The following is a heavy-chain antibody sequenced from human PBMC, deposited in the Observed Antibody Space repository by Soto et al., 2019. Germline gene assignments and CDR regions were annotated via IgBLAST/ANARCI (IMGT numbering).Heavy chain of an antibody. Sequence: QVQLVQSGAEVKKPGASVKVSCKASGYTFTSYDINWVRQATGQGLEWMGWMKPNSGNKGYAQKFQGRVTMTSNTSISTAYMELSSLRSEDTAVYYCASSTNDYGDRHWGQGTLVTVSS. CDR2: MKPNSGNK. V-gene: IGHV1-8*01. D-gene: IGHD4-17*01. CDR1: GYTFTSYD. J-gene: IGHJ4*02. CDR3: ASSTNDYGDRH.